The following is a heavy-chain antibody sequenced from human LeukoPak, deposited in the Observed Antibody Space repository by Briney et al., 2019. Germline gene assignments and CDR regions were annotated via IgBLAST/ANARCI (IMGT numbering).Heavy chain of an antibody. J-gene: IGHJ4*02. D-gene: IGHD2-2*01. CDR3: AKSFSSCLSDY. V-gene: IGHV3-53*01. CDR1: GFSVSNNY. Sequence: TGGSLRLSCAASGFSVSNNYMTGVRQAPGKGLEWVSVIYSGGDAYYADSVKGRFTISRDNSKNTLHLEMNNLRVEDTAVYYCAKSFSSCLSDYWGQGTLVAVAS. CDR2: IYSGGDA.